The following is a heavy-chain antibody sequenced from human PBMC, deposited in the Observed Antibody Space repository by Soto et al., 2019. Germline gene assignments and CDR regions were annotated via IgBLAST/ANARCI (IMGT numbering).Heavy chain of an antibody. J-gene: IGHJ5*02. CDR2: INHSGST. CDR1: GGSFSGYY. Sequence: QVQLQQWGAGLLKPSETLSLTCAVYGGSFSGYYWSWIRQPPGKGLEWIGEINHSGSTNYNPSLKSRVTISVDTSKNQXXXXXXXXXAXXXXXXXXXXXXXXXVVVPAASKGSWFDPWGQGTLVTVSS. CDR3: XXXXXXXVVVPAASKGSWFDP. V-gene: IGHV4-34*01. D-gene: IGHD2-2*01.